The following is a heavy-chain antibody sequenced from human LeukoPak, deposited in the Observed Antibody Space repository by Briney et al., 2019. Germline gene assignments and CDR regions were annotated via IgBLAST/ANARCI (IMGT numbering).Heavy chain of an antibody. CDR2: INHSGST. CDR1: GGSFSGYY. D-gene: IGHD4-17*01. V-gene: IGHV4-34*01. CDR3: ARIAEGYYGDYYFDY. Sequence: PSETLSLTCAVYGGSFSGYYWSWIRQPPAQGLEWIGEINHSGSTNYNPSLKSRVTISVDTSKNQCSLKLSSVTAADTAVYYCARIAEGYYGDYYFDYWGQGTLVTVSS. J-gene: IGHJ4*02.